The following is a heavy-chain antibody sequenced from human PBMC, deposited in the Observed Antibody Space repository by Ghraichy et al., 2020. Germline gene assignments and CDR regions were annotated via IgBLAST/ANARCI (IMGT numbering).Heavy chain of an antibody. Sequence: GGSLRLSCAASGFTFSSYSMNWVRQAPGKGLEWVSYISSSSSTIYYADSVKGRFTISRDNAKNSLYLQMNSLRDEDTAVYYCAREPSSSWDFDAFDIWGQGTMVTVSS. V-gene: IGHV3-48*02. CDR1: GFTFSSYS. D-gene: IGHD6-13*01. CDR2: ISSSSSTI. CDR3: AREPSSSWDFDAFDI. J-gene: IGHJ3*02.